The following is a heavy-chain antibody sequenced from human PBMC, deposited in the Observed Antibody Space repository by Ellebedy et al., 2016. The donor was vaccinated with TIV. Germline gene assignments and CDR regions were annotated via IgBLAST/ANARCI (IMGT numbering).Heavy chain of an antibody. CDR2: INAGNGNT. V-gene: IGHV1-3*01. CDR3: ARDITVTTSNFDY. CDR1: GYTFTSYA. Sequence: ASVKVSXXASGYTFTSYAMHWVRQAPGQRLEWMGWINAGNGNTKYSQKFQGRVTITRDTSASTAYMELSSLRSEDTAVYYCARDITVTTSNFDYWGQGTLVTVSS. D-gene: IGHD4-17*01. J-gene: IGHJ4*02.